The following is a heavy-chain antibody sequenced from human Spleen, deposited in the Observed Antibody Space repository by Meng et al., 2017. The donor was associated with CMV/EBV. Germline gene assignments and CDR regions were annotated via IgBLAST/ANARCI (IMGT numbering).Heavy chain of an antibody. V-gene: IGHV2-5*02. Sequence: QISVKASESAQEKPTPPLTVSCTVYGFSLSTSGFGMGWIRQPPGKALEWLALIYWDNDKRYSPSLKSRLIITKDTSKNQVVLTMTNRDPVDTATYYCAHNWDPEPFSFDYWGQGTLVTVSS. CDR2: IYWDNDK. CDR1: GFSLSTSGFG. D-gene: IGHD1-14*01. J-gene: IGHJ4*02. CDR3: AHNWDPEPFSFDY.